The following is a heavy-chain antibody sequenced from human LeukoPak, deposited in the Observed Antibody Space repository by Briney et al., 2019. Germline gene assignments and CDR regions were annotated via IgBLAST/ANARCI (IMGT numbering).Heavy chain of an antibody. CDR2: IKQDGSQR. CDR3: ARRGGSSSRRSPIDY. J-gene: IGHJ4*02. V-gene: IGHV3-7*01. CDR1: GFTFKSQW. Sequence: GGSLRLSCAASGFTFKSQWMSWVRQAPGKGPEWVANIKQDGSQRYYVDSVRGRFTISRDNAKNSLFLQMNGLRAEDTAVYYCARRGGSSSRRSPIDYWGQGTLVTVSS. D-gene: IGHD6-6*01.